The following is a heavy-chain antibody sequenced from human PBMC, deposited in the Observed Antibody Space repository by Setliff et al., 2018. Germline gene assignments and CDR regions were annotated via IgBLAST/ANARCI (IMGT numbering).Heavy chain of an antibody. D-gene: IGHD6-19*01. CDR3: AREGSGWYYDY. J-gene: IGHJ4*02. V-gene: IGHV1-18*01. Sequence: ASVKVSCKASGYTFTSYGISWVRQAPGQGLEWMGWISAYNGNTNYAQKFQGRVTITADESTSTAYMELSSLRSEDTAVYYCAREGSGWYYDYWGQGTLVTVS. CDR2: ISAYNGNT. CDR1: GYTFTSYG.